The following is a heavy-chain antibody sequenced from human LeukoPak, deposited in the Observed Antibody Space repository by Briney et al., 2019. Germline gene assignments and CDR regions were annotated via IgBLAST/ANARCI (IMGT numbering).Heavy chain of an antibody. J-gene: IGHJ4*02. CDR3: ARVFRGYSYGPFDY. V-gene: IGHV4-59*01. D-gene: IGHD5-18*01. Sequence: SETLSLTCTVSGGSISSYYWSWIRQPPGKGLEWMGYIYSSGSTNYNPSLKSRVSLSVDTSRNQFSLRLSSVTAADTAVYYCARVFRGYSYGPFDYWGQGTLVTVSS. CDR2: IYSSGST. CDR1: GGSISSYY.